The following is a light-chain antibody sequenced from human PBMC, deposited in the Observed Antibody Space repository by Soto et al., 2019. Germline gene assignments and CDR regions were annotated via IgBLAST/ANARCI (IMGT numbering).Light chain of an antibody. CDR2: DND. CDR1: SSSSHIGHHS. CDR3: GTLDTGLRAYV. Sequence: QSVLTQPPSVSAAPGQKVTISCSGSSSSSHIGHHSVSWYQHLPGTAPKLLIYDNDQRPSGIPARFSGSKSATSATLDITGLQTGDEADYYCGTLDTGLRAYVLGTGTKLTVL. V-gene: IGLV1-51*01. J-gene: IGLJ1*01.